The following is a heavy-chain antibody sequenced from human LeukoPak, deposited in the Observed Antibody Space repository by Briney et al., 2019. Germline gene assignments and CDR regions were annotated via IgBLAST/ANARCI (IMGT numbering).Heavy chain of an antibody. J-gene: IGHJ5*02. D-gene: IGHD3-10*01. Sequence: GGSLRLSCTASGFTFNRYGMHWIRQPPGKGLEWVAYIRYDSSDKKYGGSVEGRLTISRDNSKNTLYLQMSSLRVEDTAVYYCAKMGAPMVRGVIPAYNWFDPWGQGTLVTVSS. CDR1: GFTFNRYG. CDR2: IRYDSSDK. CDR3: AKMGAPMVRGVIPAYNWFDP. V-gene: IGHV3-30*02.